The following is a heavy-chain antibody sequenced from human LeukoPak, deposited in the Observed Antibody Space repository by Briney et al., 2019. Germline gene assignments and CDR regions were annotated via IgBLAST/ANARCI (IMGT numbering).Heavy chain of an antibody. CDR2: IRIKANRYTT. CDR3: ARDDSGLDV. V-gene: IGHV3-72*01. J-gene: IGHJ4*02. D-gene: IGHD6-19*01. CDR1: GXRFSDHY. Sequence: PGGSLRLSCAASGXRFSDHYMDWVRQAPGKGLEWVGRIRIKANRYTTEYAPSVKGRFTVSRDDSNNFLYLQMNSLVTDDTAVYYCARDDSGLDVWGQGTQVTVSS.